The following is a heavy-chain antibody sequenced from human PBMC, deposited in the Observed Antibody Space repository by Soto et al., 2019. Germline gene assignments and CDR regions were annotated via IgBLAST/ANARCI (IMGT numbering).Heavy chain of an antibody. CDR2: LIPIFGTP. V-gene: IGHV1-69*01. CDR3: VGDVVALPAAIPEVQRLVLAYYYGMGV. J-gene: IGHJ6*02. CDR1: GGTFSSYA. Sequence: QVQLVQSGAEVKKPGSSVKVSCKASGGTFSSYAISWVRQAPRQGLEWMGGLIPIFGTPNYALKFQGRVTIPADESTSTAYIELSRLRSDDTAVYYCVGDVVALPAAIPEVQRLVLAYYYGMGVWGQGTTVTVSS. D-gene: IGHD2-2*01.